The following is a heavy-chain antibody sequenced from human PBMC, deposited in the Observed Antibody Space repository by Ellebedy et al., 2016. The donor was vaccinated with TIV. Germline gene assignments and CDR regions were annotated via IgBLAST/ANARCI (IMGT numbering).Heavy chain of an antibody. CDR1: GGSISSYY. CDR2: IYYSGST. CDR3: AKTPRDILTGWGAFDI. J-gene: IGHJ3*02. Sequence: MPSETLSLTCTVSGGSISSYYWSWIRQPPGKGLEWIGYIYYSGSTNYNHSLESRVTLSLDTSKNQFSLKLSSVTAADTAVYYCAKTPRDILTGWGAFDIWGQGTMVTVSS. D-gene: IGHD3-9*01. V-gene: IGHV4-59*01.